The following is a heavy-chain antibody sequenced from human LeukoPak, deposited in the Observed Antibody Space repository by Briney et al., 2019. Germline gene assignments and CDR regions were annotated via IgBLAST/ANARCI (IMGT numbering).Heavy chain of an antibody. D-gene: IGHD3-22*01. J-gene: IGHJ4*02. Sequence: ASVKVSCKASGYTFTSYGISWVRQAPGQGLEWMGWINPNSGGTNYAQKFQGRVTMTRDTSISTAYMELSSLRSEDTAVYYCARINYYDSSGYDYWGQGTLVTVSS. V-gene: IGHV1-2*02. CDR3: ARINYYDSSGYDY. CDR1: GYTFTSYG. CDR2: INPNSGGT.